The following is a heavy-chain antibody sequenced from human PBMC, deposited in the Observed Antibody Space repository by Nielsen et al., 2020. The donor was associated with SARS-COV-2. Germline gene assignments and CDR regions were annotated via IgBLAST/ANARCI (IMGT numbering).Heavy chain of an antibody. CDR3: ARLSNFWSGYNDY. J-gene: IGHJ4*02. D-gene: IGHD3-3*01. CDR1: GFTFRSYG. V-gene: IGHV3-30*12. CDR2: IFNDGSKQ. Sequence: GGSLRLFCAASGFTFRSYGMQWVRQAPGKGLEWVALIFNDGSKQYYADSVKGRFTISRDNSNNTLFLQMDSLTADDTAVYFCARLSNFWSGYNDYWGQGTLVIVSS.